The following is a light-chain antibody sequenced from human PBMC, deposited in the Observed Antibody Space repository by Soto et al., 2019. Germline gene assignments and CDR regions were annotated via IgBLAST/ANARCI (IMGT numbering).Light chain of an antibody. CDR1: ENISRW. CDR2: DAS. Sequence: DIQMTQSPSTLSASVGDRVTITCRASENISRWLAWYQQTKGKPPKLLIYDASRLESGVPSRFRGSGSGTEFTLPISRLQPDDFETYYCQQCNSYSRTFGQGTKVDIK. V-gene: IGKV1-5*01. CDR3: QQCNSYSRT. J-gene: IGKJ1*01.